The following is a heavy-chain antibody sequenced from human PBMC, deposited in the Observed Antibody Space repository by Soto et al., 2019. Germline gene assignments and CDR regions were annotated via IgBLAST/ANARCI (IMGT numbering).Heavy chain of an antibody. J-gene: IGHJ6*02. V-gene: IGHV4-31*11. Sequence: SETLSLTCAAYGGSFSGYYWSWIRQHPGKGLEWIGYIYYSGSTYYNQSLKSRVTISVDTSKNKFSLKLSSVTAADTAVYYCARDNRDYGDPTGYYYGMDVWGQGTTVTVSS. D-gene: IGHD4-17*01. CDR1: GGSFSGYY. CDR3: ARDNRDYGDPTGYYYGMDV. CDR2: IYYSGST.